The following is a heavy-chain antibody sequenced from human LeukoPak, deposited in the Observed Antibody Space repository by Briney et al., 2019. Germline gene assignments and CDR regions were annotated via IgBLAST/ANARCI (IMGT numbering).Heavy chain of an antibody. D-gene: IGHD3-16*01. CDR1: GGSFTAYY. J-gene: IGHJ4*02. V-gene: IGHV4-34*01. CDR2: INHTGNT. Sequence: PSETLSLTCAVYGGSFTAYYWSWIRQPPGKGLEWVGEINHTGNTNYRPSLKSRVTISIDTSKNQFSLKLSSVTVADTAVYFCARYASSTSFSPFDYWSQGTLVTVSS. CDR3: ARYASSTSFSPFDY.